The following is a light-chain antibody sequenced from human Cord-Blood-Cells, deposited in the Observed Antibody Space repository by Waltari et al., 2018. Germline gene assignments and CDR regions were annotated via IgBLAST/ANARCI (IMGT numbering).Light chain of an antibody. CDR2: GAS. J-gene: IGKJ1*01. CDR3: QQYGSSPWT. V-gene: IGKV3-20*01. CDR1: PSVSSSY. Sequence: EIVLTPSPGTLSLSPGVRATLSCTASPSVSSSYLAWYQEKPGQAPRLLIYGASSSATGIPDRFSGSGSGTDFTLTISRLEPEEFAVYYCQQYGSSPWTFGQATKVEIK.